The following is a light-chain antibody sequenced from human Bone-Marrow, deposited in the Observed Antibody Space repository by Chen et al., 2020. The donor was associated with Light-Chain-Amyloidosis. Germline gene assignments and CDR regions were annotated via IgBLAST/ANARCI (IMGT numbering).Light chain of an antibody. CDR1: SSDVGGYNY. V-gene: IGLV2-14*03. J-gene: IGLJ2*01. CDR2: VVT. Sequence: QSALTQPASVSGSPGQSITISCTGTSSDVGGYNYVSWYQQHPGKAPKLIIYVVTSRPSGVSNRFSGSKSGNTASLTISGLQAEDEADYYCSSYTTTNTLVFGGGTKLTVL. CDR3: SSYTTTNTLV.